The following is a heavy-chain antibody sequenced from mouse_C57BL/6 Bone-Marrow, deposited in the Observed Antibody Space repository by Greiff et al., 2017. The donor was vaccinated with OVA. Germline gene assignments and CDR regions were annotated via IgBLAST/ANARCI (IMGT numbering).Heavy chain of an antibody. V-gene: IGHV1-62-2*01. D-gene: IGHD1-1*01. CDR3: APLYYYGSSYWYFDV. CDR2: FYPGSGSI. CDR1: GYTFTEYT. Sequence: QVQLQQSGAELVKPGASVKLSCKASGYTFTEYTIHWVKQRSGQGLEWIGWFYPGSGSIKYNEKFKGKATLTADKSSSTAYMQLSSLTSEDSAVYFCAPLYYYGSSYWYFDVWGTGTTVTVSS. J-gene: IGHJ1*03.